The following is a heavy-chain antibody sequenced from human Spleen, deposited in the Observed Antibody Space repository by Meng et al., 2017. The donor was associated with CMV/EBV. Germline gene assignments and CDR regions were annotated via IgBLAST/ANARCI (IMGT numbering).Heavy chain of an antibody. Sequence: GESLKIACAASGFRVSSRYISWVRQPPGKGTEWVSVIYSGADHTYYADFVRGRFTISRDKSGNTVYLQMNSLRVEDTAIYYCARGVNRQLNYWGQGTLVTVSS. CDR3: ARGVNRQLNY. V-gene: IGHV3-66*02. CDR1: GFRVSSRY. CDR2: IYSGADHT. D-gene: IGHD2-2*01. J-gene: IGHJ4*02.